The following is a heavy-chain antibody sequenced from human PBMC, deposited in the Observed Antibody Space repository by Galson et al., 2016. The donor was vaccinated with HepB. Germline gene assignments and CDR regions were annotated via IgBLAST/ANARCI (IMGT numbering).Heavy chain of an antibody. J-gene: IGHJ6*02. CDR1: GYTFTTYD. Sequence: SVKVSCKASGYTFTTYDINWVRQASGQGFEWIGWMNPKSGETGYAQRFQGRVTMTMNTSVSTAYMLLSDLSLDDTAMYYCARGWFPEWVFSESTMDVWGQGTTVTVSS. CDR3: ARGWFPEWVFSESTMDV. D-gene: IGHD3-3*01. V-gene: IGHV1-8*01. CDR2: MNPKSGET.